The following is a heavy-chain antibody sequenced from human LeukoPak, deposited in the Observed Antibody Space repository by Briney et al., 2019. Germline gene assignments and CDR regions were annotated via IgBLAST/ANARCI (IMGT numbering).Heavy chain of an antibody. Sequence: PSGTLSLTCAVSGGSISISNWWSWVRQPPGKGLEWIGYIYYSGSTNYNPSLKSRVTISVDTSKNQFSLKLSSVTAADTAVYYCARGARNWFDPWGQGTLVTVSS. J-gene: IGHJ5*02. CDR3: ARGARNWFDP. V-gene: IGHV4-4*02. CDR1: GGSISISNW. CDR2: IYYSGST.